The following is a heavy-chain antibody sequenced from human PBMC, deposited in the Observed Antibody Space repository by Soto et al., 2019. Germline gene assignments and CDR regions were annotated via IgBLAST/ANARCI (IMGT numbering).Heavy chain of an antibody. J-gene: IGHJ4*02. CDR3: ARGPRVSSTGTGAH. D-gene: IGHD1-1*01. V-gene: IGHV3-74*01. CDR2: ISDDGSTA. Sequence: GESLKISCAVSGFTFSAYWMHWVRQVPGKVLTWVSRISDDGSTATYADSVKGRFIISRDNAKNSLYLEMNTLRADDSGLYYCARGPRVSSTGTGAHWGRGXLVTVYS. CDR1: GFTFSAYW.